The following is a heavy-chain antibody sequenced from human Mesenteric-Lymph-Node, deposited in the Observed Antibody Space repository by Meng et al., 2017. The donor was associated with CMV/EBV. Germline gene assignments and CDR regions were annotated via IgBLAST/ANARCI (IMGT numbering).Heavy chain of an antibody. Sequence: SETLSLTCAVYGGSFSGYYWSWIRQPPGKGLEWIGEINHSGSTNYNPSLKSRVTISVDTSKNQFSLKLSSVTAADTAVYYCARVGKYSSSWYAFDIWGQGTMVTVSS. V-gene: IGHV4-34*01. CDR3: ARVGKYSSSWYAFDI. D-gene: IGHD6-13*01. CDR1: GGSFSGYY. J-gene: IGHJ3*02. CDR2: INHSGST.